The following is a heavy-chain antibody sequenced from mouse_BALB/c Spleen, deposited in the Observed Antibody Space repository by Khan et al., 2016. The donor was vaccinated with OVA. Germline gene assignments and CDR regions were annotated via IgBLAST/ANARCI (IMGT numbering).Heavy chain of an antibody. CDR2: IFPGTGTT. CDR1: GYTFTSYW. CDR3: ARGYFGNYEVAY. Sequence: QVQLQQPGAELVKPGASVKLSCKTSGYTFTSYWIQWVKQRPGQGLGWIGQIFPGTGTTYYNENFKGTATLTVDTSSNTAYMQFSSLTSEDSAVYFCARGYFGNYEVAYWGQGTLVTVSP. J-gene: IGHJ3*01. V-gene: IGHV1S132*01. D-gene: IGHD2-1*01.